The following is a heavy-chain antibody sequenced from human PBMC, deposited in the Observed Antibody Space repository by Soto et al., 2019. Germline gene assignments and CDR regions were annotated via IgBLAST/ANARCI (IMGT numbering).Heavy chain of an antibody. J-gene: IGHJ4*02. D-gene: IGHD6-19*01. CDR3: ARPKGTYSSGYYYFDF. CDR1: GGTFSTYA. CDR2: IIPLFGTA. Sequence: QVQLEQSGAEVKQPGSSVKLSCKTSGGTFSTYAINWVRQAPGQGLEWMGAIIPLFGTAYYSQKFQGRVTITADESTSTAYMELSSLRSDDTAVYFCARPKGTYSSGYYYFDFWGQGTLVTVSS. V-gene: IGHV1-69*01.